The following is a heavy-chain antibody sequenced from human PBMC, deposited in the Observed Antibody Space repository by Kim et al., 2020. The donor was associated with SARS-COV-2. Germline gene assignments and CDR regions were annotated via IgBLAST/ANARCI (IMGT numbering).Heavy chain of an antibody. J-gene: IGHJ4*02. CDR3: ARDGATVNDY. Sequence: NTKYSQKVQGRVTITRDTSATTAYMDLSSLRSEDTAVYYCARDGATVNDYWGQGTLVTVSS. CDR2: NT. V-gene: IGHV1-3*01. D-gene: IGHD4-17*01.